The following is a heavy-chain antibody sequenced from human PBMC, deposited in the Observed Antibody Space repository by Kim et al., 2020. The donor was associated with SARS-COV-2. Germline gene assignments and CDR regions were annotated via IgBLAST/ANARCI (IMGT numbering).Heavy chain of an antibody. CDR2: IGTAGDT. CDR3: ARVLIGYCSGGSCLPFDY. J-gene: IGHJ4*02. V-gene: IGHV3-13*01. CDR1: GFTFSSYD. D-gene: IGHD2-15*01. Sequence: GGSLRLSCAASGFTFSSYDMHWVRQATGKGLEWVSAIGTAGDTYYPGSVKGRFTISRENAKNSLYLQMNSLRAGDTAVYYCARVLIGYCSGGSCLPFDYWGQGTLVTVSS.